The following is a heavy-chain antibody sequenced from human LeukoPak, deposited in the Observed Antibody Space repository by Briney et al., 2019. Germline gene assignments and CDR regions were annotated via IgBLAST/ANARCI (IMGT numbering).Heavy chain of an antibody. CDR3: ARDTCTNGVCYYYFDY. CDR2: IYHSGST. CDR1: GYSISSGYY. Sequence: SETLSLTCTVSGYSISSGYYWGWIRQPPGKGLGWIGSIYHSGSTYYNPSLKSRVTISVDTSKNQFSLKLSSVTAADTAVYYCARDTCTNGVCYYYFDYWGQGTLVTVSS. D-gene: IGHD2-8*01. J-gene: IGHJ4*02. V-gene: IGHV4-38-2*02.